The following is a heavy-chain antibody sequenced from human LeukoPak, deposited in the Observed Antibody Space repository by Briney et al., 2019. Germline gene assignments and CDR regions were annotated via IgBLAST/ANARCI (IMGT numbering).Heavy chain of an antibody. Sequence: ASVKVSCKASGYTFSDYYMNWVRQAPGQGLEWMGWINPKTGDTYYAQKFQGRVTMTRDTSISTAYMELSRLRSDDTAVYYCAREGRENYYDSSGYPDWGQGTLVTVSS. CDR2: INPKTGDT. D-gene: IGHD3-22*01. CDR3: AREGRENYYDSSGYPD. CDR1: GYTFSDYY. J-gene: IGHJ4*02. V-gene: IGHV1-2*02.